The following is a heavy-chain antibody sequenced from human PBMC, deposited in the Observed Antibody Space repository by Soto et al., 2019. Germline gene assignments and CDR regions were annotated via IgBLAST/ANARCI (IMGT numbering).Heavy chain of an antibody. V-gene: IGHV6-1*01. Sequence: QSQTLSLTCAISGDSVSSNSAAWNWIRQSPSRGLEWLGRTYYRSKWYNDYAVSVKSRITINPDTSKNQFSLQLNSVTPEDTAVYYCASAAYNWNYVPVGSPPANNWFDPWGQGTLVTVSS. CDR1: GDSVSSNSAA. CDR2: TYYRSKWYN. J-gene: IGHJ5*02. D-gene: IGHD1-7*01. CDR3: ASAAYNWNYVPVGSPPANNWFDP.